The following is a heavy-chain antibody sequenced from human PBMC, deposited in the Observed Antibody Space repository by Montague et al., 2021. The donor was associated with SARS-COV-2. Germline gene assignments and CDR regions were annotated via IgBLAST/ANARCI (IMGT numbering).Heavy chain of an antibody. J-gene: IGHJ6*03. CDR2: ISYSGRT. V-gene: IGHV4-39*01. D-gene: IGHD3-10*01. Sequence: SETLSLTCTVSGGSVSSSPYYWGWIRQPPGRGLEWVGSISYSGRTXFXXXXKXRLTISVDSSENQFSLRLSSVTAADTAVYYCASSYYYGSGTHVYNYYMDVWGKGTTVTVSS. CDR3: ASSYYYGSGTHVYNYYMDV. CDR1: GGSVSSSPYY.